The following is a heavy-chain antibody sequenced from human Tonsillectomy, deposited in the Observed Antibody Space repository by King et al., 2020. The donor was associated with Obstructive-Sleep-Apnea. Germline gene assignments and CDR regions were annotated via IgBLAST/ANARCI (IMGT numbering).Heavy chain of an antibody. CDR1: GFTFSNAW. V-gene: IGHV3-15*01. J-gene: IGHJ4*02. CDR2: IKSKTDGGTT. Sequence: VQLVESGGGLVKPGGSLRLSCAASGFTFSNAWMSWVRQAPGKGLEWVGRIKSKTDGGTTDYAAPVKGRFTISRDDSKNTLYLQMNSLKTEDTAVYYCTTDLDYYDSSGYYWNYFDYWGQGTLVTVSS. D-gene: IGHD3-22*01. CDR3: TTDLDYYDSSGYYWNYFDY.